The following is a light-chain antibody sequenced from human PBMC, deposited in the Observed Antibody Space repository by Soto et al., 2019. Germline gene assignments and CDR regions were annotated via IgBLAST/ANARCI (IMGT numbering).Light chain of an antibody. J-gene: IGKJ4*01. CDR3: QQRSKWTLT. V-gene: IGKV3-11*01. CDR1: QSISRY. Sequence: EIMVKQSPGTLSLSPRESATLSGTASQSISRYLGWYQQKPGQAPRLVIYDASNRAAGIPARFSVSGSGTDFTLTISSLENEDSAVYYGQQRSKWTLTFGGGTKVDI. CDR2: DAS.